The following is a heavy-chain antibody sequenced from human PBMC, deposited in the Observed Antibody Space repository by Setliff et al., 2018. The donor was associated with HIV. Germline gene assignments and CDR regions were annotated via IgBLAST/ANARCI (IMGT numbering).Heavy chain of an antibody. CDR1: GYIFSDYY. V-gene: IGHV1-2*02. CDR3: GREVVIAAIGSLDL. D-gene: IGHD3-22*01. J-gene: IGHJ4*02. CDR2: INPNSGDT. Sequence: VKVSCKAYGYIFSDYYIHWVRQAPGQGLEWMGWINPNSGDTKYSERFQGRVTMTRDTSMGAIFMELRSLTSADTAVYYCGREVVIAAIGSLDLWGQGTLVTVSS.